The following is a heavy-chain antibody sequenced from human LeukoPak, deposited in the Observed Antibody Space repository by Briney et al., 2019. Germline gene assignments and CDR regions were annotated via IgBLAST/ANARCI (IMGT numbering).Heavy chain of an antibody. Sequence: GGSLRLSCAASGFTFSSYGMHWVRQAPGKGLEWVAFIRYDGSNKYYADSVKGRFTISRDNSKNTLYLQMNSLRAEDTAVYYCAKSYDFWSGYYAGIFDYWGQGTLVTVSS. CDR1: GFTFSSYG. V-gene: IGHV3-30*02. CDR2: IRYDGSNK. D-gene: IGHD3-3*01. CDR3: AKSYDFWSGYYAGIFDY. J-gene: IGHJ4*02.